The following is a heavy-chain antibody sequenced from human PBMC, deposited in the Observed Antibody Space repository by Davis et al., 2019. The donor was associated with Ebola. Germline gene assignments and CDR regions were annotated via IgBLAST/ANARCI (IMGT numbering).Heavy chain of an antibody. CDR2: IWNDGSYE. CDR3: AMGAYYDSGNYYRPDY. J-gene: IGHJ4*02. Sequence: GGSLRLSCAASGFTFRSYGMHWVRQAPGKGLEWVAVIWNDGSYEYYVDSVKGRFTISRDNSKNTVYLQMNSLRGEDTAVYYCAMGAYYDSGNYYRPDYWGQGTLVTVSS. D-gene: IGHD3-10*01. V-gene: IGHV3-33*01. CDR1: GFTFRSYG.